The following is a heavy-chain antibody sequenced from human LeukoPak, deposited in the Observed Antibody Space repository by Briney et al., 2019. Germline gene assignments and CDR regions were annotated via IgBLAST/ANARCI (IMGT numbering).Heavy chain of an antibody. J-gene: IGHJ5*02. CDR2: IRYDGSHK. D-gene: IGHD6-13*01. Sequence: PGGSLRLSCVASGFTFSSYGMHWVRQAPGKGLKGVAFIRYDGSHKYYADSVKGRFTISRDNSKNTLYLQMNSLRAEDTAVYYCAKVAAAAGSGEGNWFDPWGQGTLVTVSS. CDR1: GFTFSSYG. V-gene: IGHV3-30*02. CDR3: AKVAAAAGSGEGNWFDP.